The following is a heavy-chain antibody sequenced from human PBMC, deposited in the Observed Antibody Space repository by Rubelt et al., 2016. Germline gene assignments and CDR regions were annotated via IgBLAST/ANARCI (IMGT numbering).Heavy chain of an antibody. V-gene: IGHV3-11*05. CDR2: IASVGSDYT. D-gene: IGHD6-19*01. CDR3: AGGSDIAVFGATPDCFDV. J-gene: IGHJ3*01. CDR1: GFSFSDYY. Sequence: QVHLVESGGGLVRPGGPLRLSCEASGFSFSDYYMSWIRQAPGKGLEWISYIASVGSDYTSYADSVKARFTISRDNPKNSLFLQMRSLRVDETAGYYCAGGSDIAVFGATPDCFDVWGQGAMVTFSS.